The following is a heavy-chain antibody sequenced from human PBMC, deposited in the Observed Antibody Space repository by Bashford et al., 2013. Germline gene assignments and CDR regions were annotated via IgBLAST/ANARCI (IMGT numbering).Heavy chain of an antibody. D-gene: IGHD2-8*02. CDR2: INGDGSST. Sequence: VRQAPGKGLVWISRINGDGSSTTYADSVKGRFTISRDNAKNTLYVQMNSLRAEDTGVYYCARGRSTGWPVRSDAFDIWGQGTKVTVSS. J-gene: IGHJ3*02. CDR3: ARGRSTGWPVRSDAFDI. V-gene: IGHV3-74*01.